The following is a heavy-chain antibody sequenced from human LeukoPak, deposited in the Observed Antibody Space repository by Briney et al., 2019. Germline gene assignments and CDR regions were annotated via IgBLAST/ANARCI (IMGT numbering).Heavy chain of an antibody. D-gene: IGHD5-24*01. CDR1: GGSISSSSYY. CDR3: ARIRRDGYNYPGGYYFDY. Sequence: SETLSLTCTVSGGSISSSSYYWGWIRQPPGKGLEWIGNIYYTGSTYYNPSLKSRVTISVDTSKNQFSLKLSSVTAADTAVYYCARIRRDGYNYPGGYYFDYWGQGTLVTVSS. J-gene: IGHJ4*02. CDR2: IYYTGST. V-gene: IGHV4-39*01.